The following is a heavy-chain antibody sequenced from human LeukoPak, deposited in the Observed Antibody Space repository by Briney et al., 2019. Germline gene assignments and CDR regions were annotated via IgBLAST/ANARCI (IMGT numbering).Heavy chain of an antibody. D-gene: IGHD5-18*01. CDR2: ISHDGSNK. Sequence: GGSLRLSCAASGFTFSSYSMNWVRQAPGKGLEWVAVISHDGSNKYPADSVKGRFTISRDSSKNTLYLQMNSLRVEDTAVYYCAKGGYTYDWGGYFDYWGQGTLVTVSS. CDR1: GFTFSSYS. V-gene: IGHV3-30*18. CDR3: AKGGYTYDWGGYFDY. J-gene: IGHJ4*02.